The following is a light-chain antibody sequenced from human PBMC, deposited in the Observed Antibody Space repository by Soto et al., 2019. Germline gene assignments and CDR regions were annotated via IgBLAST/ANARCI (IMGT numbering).Light chain of an antibody. CDR2: DXX. CDR3: SSYTSSITLVV. V-gene: IGLV2-14*01. Sequence: QSALTQPASVSGSPGQSITISCTGTSSDVGGYNYVSWYQQHPGKAPKLMIYDXXXXXXXXXXXXXGSKSGTTASLTISGXXAXXXXXXYCSSYTSSITLVVFGGGTKLTVL. CDR1: SSDVGGYNY. J-gene: IGLJ2*01.